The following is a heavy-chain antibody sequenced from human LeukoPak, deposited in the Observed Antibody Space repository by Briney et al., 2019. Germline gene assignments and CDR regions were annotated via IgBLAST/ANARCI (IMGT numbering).Heavy chain of an antibody. CDR1: GFTFSSYW. V-gene: IGHV3-74*01. CDR3: ARDEDYYYYMDV. Sequence: GGSLRLSCAASGFTFSSYWMHWVRQAPGKGLVWVSRINGDGSSTSYADSVKGRFTISRDNAKNTLYLQMNSLRAEDTAVYYCARDEDYYYYMDVWGKGTTVTVSS. CDR2: INGDGSST. J-gene: IGHJ6*03.